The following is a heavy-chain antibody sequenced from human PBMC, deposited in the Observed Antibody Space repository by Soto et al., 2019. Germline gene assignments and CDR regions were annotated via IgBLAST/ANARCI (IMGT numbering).Heavy chain of an antibody. J-gene: IGHJ3*02. Sequence: PGGSLRLSCAASGFTFSSYAMSWVRQAPGKGLEWVSAISGSGGSTYYADSVKGRFTISRDNSKNTLYLQMNSLRAEDTAVYYCAKDHFGQQLVFDAFDIWGRGTMVTVSS. CDR3: AKDHFGQQLVFDAFDI. D-gene: IGHD6-13*01. CDR2: ISGSGGST. CDR1: GFTFSSYA. V-gene: IGHV3-23*01.